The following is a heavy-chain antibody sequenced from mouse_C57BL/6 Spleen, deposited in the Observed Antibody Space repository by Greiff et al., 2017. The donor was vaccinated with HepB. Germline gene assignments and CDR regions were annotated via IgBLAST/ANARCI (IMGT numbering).Heavy chain of an antibody. V-gene: IGHV1-18*01. J-gene: IGHJ3*01. CDR3: ARRDYGSSSPFAY. CDR1: GYTFTDYN. Sequence: EVQRVESGPELVKPGASVKIPCKASGYTFTDYNMDWVKQSHGKSLEWIGDINPNNGGTIYNQKFKGKATLTVDKSSSTAYMELRSLTSEDTAVYYCARRDYGSSSPFAYWGQGTLVTVSA. CDR2: INPNNGGT. D-gene: IGHD1-1*01.